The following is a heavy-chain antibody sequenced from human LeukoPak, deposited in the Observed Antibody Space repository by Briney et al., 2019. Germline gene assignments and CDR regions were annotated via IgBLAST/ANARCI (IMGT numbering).Heavy chain of an antibody. CDR1: GGSISSGSYY. J-gene: IGHJ4*02. CDR2: IYTSGST. Sequence: PSETLSLTCTVSGGSISSGSYYWSWIRQPAGKGLEWIGRIYTSGSTNYNPSLKSRVTISVDTSKNQFSLKLSSVTAADTAVYYCARFPYDYVWGSYLQEPDYWGQGTLVTVSS. D-gene: IGHD3-16*02. CDR3: ARFPYDYVWGSYLQEPDY. V-gene: IGHV4-61*02.